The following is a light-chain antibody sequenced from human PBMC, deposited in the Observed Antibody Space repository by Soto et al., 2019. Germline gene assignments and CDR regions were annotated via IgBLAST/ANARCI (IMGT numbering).Light chain of an antibody. V-gene: IGKV3-20*01. CDR1: QSVSSNY. Sequence: EIVLTQSPGTLSLSPGETATLSCRASQSVSSNYLAWYQQKPGQAPRLLIYGASSCATGIPDRFSGSGSGTDFTLTISRLEPEDFAVYYCQQYGSSPYTFGQGTKLEIK. J-gene: IGKJ2*01. CDR2: GAS. CDR3: QQYGSSPYT.